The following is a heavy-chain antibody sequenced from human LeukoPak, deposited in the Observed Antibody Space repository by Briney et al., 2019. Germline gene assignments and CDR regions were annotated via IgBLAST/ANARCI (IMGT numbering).Heavy chain of an antibody. Sequence: GGSLRLSCAASGFTFSSYSMNWVRQAPGKGLEWVSSISSSSSYIYYADSVRGRFTISRDNAKNSLYLQMNSLRAEDTAVYYCARDPTYYYDSSGYYPNVGYFQHWGQGTLVTVSS. V-gene: IGHV3-21*01. D-gene: IGHD3-22*01. CDR1: GFTFSSYS. J-gene: IGHJ1*01. CDR2: ISSSSSYI. CDR3: ARDPTYYYDSSGYYPNVGYFQH.